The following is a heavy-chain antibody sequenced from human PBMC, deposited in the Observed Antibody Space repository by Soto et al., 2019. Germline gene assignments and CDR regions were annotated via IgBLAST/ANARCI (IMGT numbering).Heavy chain of an antibody. V-gene: IGHV3-33*01. CDR1: GFTFSSYG. Sequence: GGSLRLSCAASGFTFSSYGMHWVRQAPGKGLEWVAVIWYDGSNKYYADSVKGRFTISRDNSKNTLYLQMNSLRAEDTAVYYCARVTPLYHDYGDSGAFDIWGQGTMVTVSS. D-gene: IGHD4-17*01. CDR3: ARVTPLYHDYGDSGAFDI. CDR2: IWYDGSNK. J-gene: IGHJ3*02.